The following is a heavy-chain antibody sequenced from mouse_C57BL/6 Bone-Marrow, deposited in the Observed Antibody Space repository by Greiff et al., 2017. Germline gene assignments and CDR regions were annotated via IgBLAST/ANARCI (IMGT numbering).Heavy chain of an antibody. Sequence: EVQGVESGGDLVKPGGSLKLSCAASGFTFSSYGMSWVRQTPDKRLEWVATISSGGSYTYYPDSVKGRFTITRDNSKNTLYLQMSSLQSEDTAMYDCARRDYGKDYYAMDYWGQGTSVTVSS. V-gene: IGHV5-6*01. CDR1: GFTFSSYG. CDR2: ISSGGSYT. J-gene: IGHJ4*01. D-gene: IGHD1-1*01. CDR3: ARRDYGKDYYAMDY.